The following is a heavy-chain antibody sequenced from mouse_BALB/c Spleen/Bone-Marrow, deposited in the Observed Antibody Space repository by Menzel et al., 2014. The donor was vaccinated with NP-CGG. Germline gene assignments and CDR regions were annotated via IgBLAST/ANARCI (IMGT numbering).Heavy chain of an antibody. CDR1: GYIFTSYW. CDR2: INPSTGYT. CDR3: ARYPYYDYDGFAY. J-gene: IGHJ3*01. V-gene: IGHV1-7*01. Sequence: VQLQQSGAELAKPGASVKMSCKASGYIFTSYWMHWVKQRPGQGLEWIGYINPSTGYTEYNQKFKDKATLTADKSSSTAYMQLSSLTSEDSAVYYCARYPYYDYDGFAYWGQGTLVTVSA. D-gene: IGHD2-4*01.